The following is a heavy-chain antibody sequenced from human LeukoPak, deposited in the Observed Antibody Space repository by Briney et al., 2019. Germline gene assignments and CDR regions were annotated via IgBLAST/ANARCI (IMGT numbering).Heavy chain of an antibody. CDR3: ARPAERGYSYGLDF. D-gene: IGHD5-18*01. J-gene: IGHJ3*01. V-gene: IGHV4-59*01. CDR2: IYYSGST. CDR1: GDSIRRYY. Sequence: SETLSLTCTVSGDSIRRYYWSWLRQPPGKGLEWIGYIYYSGSTNYNPSLKSRVTISLDTSKNQVSLNLRFVTAADTAVYYCARPAERGYSYGLDFWGQGTMVTVSS.